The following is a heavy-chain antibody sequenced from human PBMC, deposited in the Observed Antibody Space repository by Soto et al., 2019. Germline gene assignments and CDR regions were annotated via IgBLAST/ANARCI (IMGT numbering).Heavy chain of an antibody. Sequence: SETLSLTCTVSGGSISSYYWSWIRQPPGKGLEWIGYIYYSGSTYYNPSLKSRVTISVDTSKNQFSLKLSSVTAADTAVYYCARGSPYYDFWSGYAYGMDVWGQGTTVTVSS. D-gene: IGHD3-3*01. J-gene: IGHJ6*02. V-gene: IGHV4-30-4*01. CDR1: GGSISSYY. CDR2: IYYSGST. CDR3: ARGSPYYDFWSGYAYGMDV.